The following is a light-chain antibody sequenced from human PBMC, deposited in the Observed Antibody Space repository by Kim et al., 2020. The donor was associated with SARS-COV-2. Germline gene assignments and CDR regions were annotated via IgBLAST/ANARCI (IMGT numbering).Light chain of an antibody. CDR3: QVWDSSSDHRV. J-gene: IGLJ3*02. Sequence: AAGKTARITCGGNNIGRKSVLCYQQKPGQAPVLVIYYDSDRPSGIPERFSGSNSGNTATLTISRVEAGDEADYYCQVWDSSSDHRVFGGGTKLTVL. CDR2: YDS. V-gene: IGLV3-21*04. CDR1: NIGRKS.